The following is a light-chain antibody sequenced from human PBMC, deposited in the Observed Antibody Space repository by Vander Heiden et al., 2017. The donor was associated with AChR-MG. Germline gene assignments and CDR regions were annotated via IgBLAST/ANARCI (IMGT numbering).Light chain of an antibody. CDR1: SSNIGSNY. J-gene: IGLJ3*02. Sequence: QSVLTQPPSASGTPGQRVTSPCSGSSSNIGSNYVYWYQQLPGTAPKLLIYRNNQRPSGVPDRFSGSKSGTSASLAISGRRSEDEADYYCAAWDDSLSAWVFGGGTKLTVL. CDR3: AAWDDSLSAWV. CDR2: RNN. V-gene: IGLV1-47*01.